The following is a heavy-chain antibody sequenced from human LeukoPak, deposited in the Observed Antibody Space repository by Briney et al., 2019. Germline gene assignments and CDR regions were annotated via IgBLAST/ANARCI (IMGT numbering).Heavy chain of an antibody. CDR3: AKAAAAPGFDF. V-gene: IGHV3-23*01. D-gene: IGHD6-13*01. CDR1: GFTSSSYA. CDR2: VSGSGDRM. J-gene: IGHJ4*02. Sequence: GGSLRLSCAASGFTSSSYALNWVRKAPGKGLEWVATVSGSGDRMYHADSVKGRFTISRDNSKNTIYLQMNSLRAEDTALYYCAKAAAAPGFDFWGQGTLVTVSS.